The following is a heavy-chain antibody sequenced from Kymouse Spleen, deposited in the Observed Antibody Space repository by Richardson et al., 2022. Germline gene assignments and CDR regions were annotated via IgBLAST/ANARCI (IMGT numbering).Heavy chain of an antibody. J-gene: IGHJ4*02. Sequence: QVQLQQWGAGLLKPSETLSLTCAVYGGSFSGYYWSWIRQPPGKGLEWIGEINHSGSTNYNPSLKSRVTISVDTSKNQFSLKLSSVTAADTAVYYCARGHVLLWFGEFFDYWGQGTLVTVSS. CDR3: ARGHVLLWFGEFFDY. CDR1: GGSFSGYY. V-gene: IGHV4-34*01. D-gene: IGHD3-10*01. CDR2: INHSGST.